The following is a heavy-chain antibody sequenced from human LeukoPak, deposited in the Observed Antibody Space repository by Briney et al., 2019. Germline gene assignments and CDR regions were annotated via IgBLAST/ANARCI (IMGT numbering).Heavy chain of an antibody. D-gene: IGHD3-10*01. J-gene: IGHJ5*02. Sequence: SQTLSLTCTVSGGSISSGNYYWGWIRQPPGKGLEWIGYIYYSGSTYYNTSLKSRVTISVDTSKNQFSLKLSSVTAADTAVYYCARGKSYSNWFDPWGQGTLVTVSS. CDR2: IYYSGST. CDR1: GGSISSGNYY. V-gene: IGHV4-30-4*08. CDR3: ARGKSYSNWFDP.